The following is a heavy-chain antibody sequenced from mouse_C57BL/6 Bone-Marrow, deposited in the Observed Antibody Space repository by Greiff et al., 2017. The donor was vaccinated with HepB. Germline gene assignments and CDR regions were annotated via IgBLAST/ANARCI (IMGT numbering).Heavy chain of an antibody. CDR2: INPNYGTT. CDR3: ARSAYSNYEDYAMDY. CDR1: GYSFTDYN. J-gene: IGHJ4*01. Sequence: VHVKQSGPELVKPGASVKISCKASGYSFTDYNMNWVKQSNGKSLEWIGVINPNYGTTSYNQKFKGKATLTVDQSSSTAYMQLNSLTSEDSAVYYCARSAYSNYEDYAMDYWGQGTSVTVSS. V-gene: IGHV1-39*01. D-gene: IGHD2-5*01.